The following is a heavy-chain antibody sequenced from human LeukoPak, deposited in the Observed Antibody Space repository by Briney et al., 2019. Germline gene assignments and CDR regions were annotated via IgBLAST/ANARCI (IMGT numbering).Heavy chain of an antibody. CDR3: AKHLGARDPTVDY. D-gene: IGHD3-16*01. CDR2: IYHSGST. J-gene: IGHJ4*02. CDR1: GYSISSGYY. V-gene: IGHV4-38-2*02. Sequence: SETLSLTCTVSGYSISSGYYWGWIRQPPGKGLEWIGSIYHSGSTYYNPSLKSRVTISVDTSKNQFSLKLSSVTAADTAVYYCAKHLGARDPTVDYWGQGTLVTVSS.